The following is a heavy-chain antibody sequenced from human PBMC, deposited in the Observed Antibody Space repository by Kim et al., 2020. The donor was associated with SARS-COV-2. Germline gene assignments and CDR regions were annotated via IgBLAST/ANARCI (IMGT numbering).Heavy chain of an antibody. V-gene: IGHV3-11*01. CDR3: ARDLDRDGYLFDY. J-gene: IGHJ4*02. Sequence: YYAASVKGRFTIARDNAKNSLYLQMNSLRAEDTAVYYCARDLDRDGYLFDYWGQGTLVTVSS. D-gene: IGHD5-12*01.